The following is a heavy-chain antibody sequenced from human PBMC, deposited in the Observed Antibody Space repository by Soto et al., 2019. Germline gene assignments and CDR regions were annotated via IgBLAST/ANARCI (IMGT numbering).Heavy chain of an antibody. Sequence: QVQLVQSGAEVKKPGASVKVSCKASGYTFIGYYIHWVRQAPGQGLEWMGWINPNSGGAKYSQKFQAWGTMTSDTSISTAYMELSRVKSDDTAVYYCARSGGGFDLGDYWGQGTLVTVAS. D-gene: IGHD5-12*01. CDR3: ARSGGGFDLGDY. CDR2: INPNSGGA. V-gene: IGHV1-2*04. J-gene: IGHJ4*02. CDR1: GYTFIGYY.